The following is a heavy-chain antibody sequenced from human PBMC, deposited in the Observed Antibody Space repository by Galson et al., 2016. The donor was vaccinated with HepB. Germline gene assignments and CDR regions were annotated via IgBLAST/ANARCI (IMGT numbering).Heavy chain of an antibody. CDR2: ISSGGTT. Sequence: EPLSLTCAVSGDSVSTNYYWGWIRQPPGKGLEWIGTISSGGTTYYNPSLKSRLTISLDTSKNLFSLSLTSVTAADTAVYYCARVGRIGRDCDHWGQGTRVTVSS. CDR3: ARVGRIGRDCDH. CDR1: GDSVSTNYY. D-gene: IGHD3/OR15-3a*01. J-gene: IGHJ5*02. V-gene: IGHV4-39*07.